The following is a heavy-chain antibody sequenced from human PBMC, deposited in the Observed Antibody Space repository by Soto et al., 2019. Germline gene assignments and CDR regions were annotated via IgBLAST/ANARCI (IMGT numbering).Heavy chain of an antibody. D-gene: IGHD2-2*01. CDR1: GFTFSSYG. V-gene: IGHV3-33*01. J-gene: IGHJ4*02. CDR2: IWYDGSNK. Sequence: GSLRLSCTASGFTFSSYGMHWVRQAPGKGLEWVAVIWYDGSNKYYADSVKGRFTISRDNSKNTLYLQMNSLRAEDTAVYYCARDWARYCSSTSCSGWPLYYFDYWGQGTLVTVSS. CDR3: ARDWARYCSSTSCSGWPLYYFDY.